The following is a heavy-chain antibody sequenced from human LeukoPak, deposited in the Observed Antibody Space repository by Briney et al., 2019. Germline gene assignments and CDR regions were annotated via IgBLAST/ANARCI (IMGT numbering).Heavy chain of an antibody. Sequence: PGRSLRLSCAASGFSISNYGIHWVRQAPGKGLEWVSAISGSGGSTYYADSVKGRFTISRDNSKNTLYLQMNSLRAEDTAVYYCAKDAGVRGLRDYFDYWGQGTLVTVSS. CDR3: AKDAGVRGLRDYFDY. V-gene: IGHV3-23*01. D-gene: IGHD3-10*01. J-gene: IGHJ4*02. CDR1: GFSISNYG. CDR2: ISGSGGST.